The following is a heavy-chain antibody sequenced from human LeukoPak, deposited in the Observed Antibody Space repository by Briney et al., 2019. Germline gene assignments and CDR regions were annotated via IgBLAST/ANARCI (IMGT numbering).Heavy chain of an antibody. J-gene: IGHJ4*02. Sequence: GGSLRLSCAASGFTFSIYAMRWVRQAPGKGLEWVALMSYDGSSKYYADSVKGRFTISRDNSKNTLYLQMNSLRAEDTAVYYCARERWYNSGLSGGNNFDYWGQGTLVTVSS. CDR1: GFTFSIYA. D-gene: IGHD6-19*01. CDR2: MSYDGSSK. V-gene: IGHV3-30*04. CDR3: ARERWYNSGLSGGNNFDY.